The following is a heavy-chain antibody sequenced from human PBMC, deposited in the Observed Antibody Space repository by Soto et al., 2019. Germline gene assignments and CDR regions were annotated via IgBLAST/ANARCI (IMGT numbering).Heavy chain of an antibody. J-gene: IGHJ6*02. D-gene: IGHD4-17*01. CDR3: ARGDATKIIVTTYYGMDV. Sequence: QVQLVQSGAEVKKPGSSVKVSCKASGGTLNNYGVSWVRQAPGQGLEWLGGIIPVLGTANYAHKFQGRLTITADESTSTDYMDVSSLRSEDTAVYYCARGDATKIIVTTYYGMDVWGQGTTVTVSS. CDR2: IIPVLGTA. V-gene: IGHV1-69*11. CDR1: GGTLNNYG.